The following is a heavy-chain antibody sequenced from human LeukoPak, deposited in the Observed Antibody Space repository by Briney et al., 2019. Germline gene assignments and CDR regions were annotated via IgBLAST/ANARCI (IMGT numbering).Heavy chain of an antibody. CDR2: IYSGGSK. D-gene: IGHD3-10*01. CDR1: GFTVRRNY. J-gene: IGHJ4*02. V-gene: IGHV3-66*01. CDR3: ARGPAHLVWFGKLYFDF. Sequence: GGSLRLSCVASGFTVRRNYMSWVCQAPGKGLEWVSVIYSGGSKYYADSVKGRFIISRDNSKNTVYLQMNSLRAEDTAVYYCARGPAHLVWFGKLYFDFWGQGTLVTVSS.